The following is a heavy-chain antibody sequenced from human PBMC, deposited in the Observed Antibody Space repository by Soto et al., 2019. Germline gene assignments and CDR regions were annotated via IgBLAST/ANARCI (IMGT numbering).Heavy chain of an antibody. CDR3: VTDPDILVGLNGVDF. D-gene: IGHD1-26*01. CDR2: IKGSRSGGTR. J-gene: IGHJ4*02. CDR1: GFSFNTAW. Sequence: GGALRPSCAASGFSFNTAWMNWVRQAPGVGLEWVGLIKGSRSGGTRDYAAHVKDRFTISRDDSKNMLYLQMNSLRVEDTAVYYCVTDPDILVGLNGVDFWGQGTLVTVSP. V-gene: IGHV3-15*07.